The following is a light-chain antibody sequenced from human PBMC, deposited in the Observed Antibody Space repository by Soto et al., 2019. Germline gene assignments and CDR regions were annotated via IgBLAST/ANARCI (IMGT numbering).Light chain of an antibody. V-gene: IGKV3-20*01. Sequence: EIVLTQSPGTLSLSPGERATLSCRASQSVTSNYLAWYQQKPGQAPRLLIYDASTRATAIPDRFSGSGSGTDFTLTISRLEAEDFALYYCQQYGDLPRTFGQGTKVEIK. CDR2: DAS. CDR3: QQYGDLPRT. CDR1: QSVTSNY. J-gene: IGKJ1*01.